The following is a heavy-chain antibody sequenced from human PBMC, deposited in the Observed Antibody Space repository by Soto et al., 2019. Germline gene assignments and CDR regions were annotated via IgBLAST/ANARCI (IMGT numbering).Heavy chain of an antibody. V-gene: IGHV3-43*01. CDR3: AKDRVRGYYYYGMDV. CDR1: GFTFEDYT. Sequence: EVQLVESGGVVVQPGGSLRLSCAASGFTFEDYTMHWVRQAPGKGLEWVSLISWDGGSTYYADSVKGRFTISRDNSKNSLYLQMNSLRTEDTAMYYCAKDRVRGYYYYGMDVWGQGTTVTVSS. CDR2: ISWDGGST. J-gene: IGHJ6*02.